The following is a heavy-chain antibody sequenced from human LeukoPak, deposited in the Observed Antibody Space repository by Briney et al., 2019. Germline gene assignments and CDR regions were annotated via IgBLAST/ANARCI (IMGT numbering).Heavy chain of an antibody. J-gene: IGHJ4*02. Sequence: GGSLRLSCAASGFTFSSYWMHWVRQAPGKGLVWVSRINSDGSNTTYADSAKGRFTISRANAKNTLYLQMDSLRAEDTAVYYCARDYSSSYDYWGQGTLVTVSS. D-gene: IGHD6-6*01. CDR1: GFTFSSYW. CDR3: ARDYSSSYDY. CDR2: INSDGSNT. V-gene: IGHV3-74*01.